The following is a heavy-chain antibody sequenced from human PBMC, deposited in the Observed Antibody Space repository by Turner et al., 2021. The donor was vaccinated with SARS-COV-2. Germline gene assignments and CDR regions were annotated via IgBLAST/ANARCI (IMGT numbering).Heavy chain of an antibody. J-gene: IGHJ5*02. Sequence: QVQLQESGPGLVKPSETLSLTCTVSGDSITSYYWSWIRQPPGKGLEWIGYIYYSGSTNYNPSLKSRVTMSVDTSKNQFSLKLSSVTAADTAVYYCARLNYDFWSGYYTGWFDPWGQGTLVIVSS. CDR3: ARLNYDFWSGYYTGWFDP. CDR1: GDSITSYY. V-gene: IGHV4-59*08. CDR2: IYYSGST. D-gene: IGHD3-3*01.